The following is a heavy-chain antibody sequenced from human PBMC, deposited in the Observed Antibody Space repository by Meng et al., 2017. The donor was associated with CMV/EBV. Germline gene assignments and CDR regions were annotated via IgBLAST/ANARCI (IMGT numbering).Heavy chain of an antibody. Sequence: GESLKISCAASGFTFSSYSMNWVRQAPGKGLEWVSSISSSSSYIYYADSVKGRFTISRDNAKNSLYLQMNSLRAEDTAVYYCARDLGLGSMGSGSFDYWGQGTLVTVSS. CDR1: GFTFSSYS. D-gene: IGHD3-22*01. V-gene: IGHV3-21*01. CDR2: ISSSSSYI. J-gene: IGHJ4*02. CDR3: ARDLGLGSMGSGSFDY.